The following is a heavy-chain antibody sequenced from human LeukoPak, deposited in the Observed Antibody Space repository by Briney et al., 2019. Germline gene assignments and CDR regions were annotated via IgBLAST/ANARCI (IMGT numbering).Heavy chain of an antibody. D-gene: IGHD5-12*01. CDR3: ARQWGYSGYDTTFDI. CDR1: GGSISSYY. Sequence: SETLSLTCTVSGGSISSYYWSWIRQPPGKGLEWIGYIYYSGSTNYNPSLKSRVTISVDTSKNQFSLKLSSVTAADTAVYYCARQWGYSGYDTTFDIWGQGTMVTVSS. CDR2: IYYSGST. J-gene: IGHJ3*02. V-gene: IGHV4-59*01.